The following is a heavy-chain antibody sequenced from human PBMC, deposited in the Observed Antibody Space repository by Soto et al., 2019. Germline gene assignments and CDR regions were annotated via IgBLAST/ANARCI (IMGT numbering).Heavy chain of an antibody. CDR1: GGAFGSYA. V-gene: IGHV1-69*01. J-gene: IGHJ4*02. CDR2: IIPMFDTT. CDR3: TRHRGYSSGYWGQDF. D-gene: IGHD5-12*01. Sequence: QVQLVQSGAEVKKPGSSVKVSCKASGGAFGSYAINWVRQAPGQGLEWMGVIIPMFDTTNYAQRFQGRVTVTADESTSTVYLELTRLRSEDTAMYYCTRHRGYSSGYWGQDFWGQGTLVTVSS.